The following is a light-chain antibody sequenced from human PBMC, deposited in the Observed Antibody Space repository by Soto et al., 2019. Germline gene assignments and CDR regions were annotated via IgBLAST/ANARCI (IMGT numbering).Light chain of an antibody. CDR2: DVS. CDR1: RNISNY. CDR3: QQRSNWPRT. J-gene: IGKJ1*01. Sequence: IVLTQSPATLSLSPGERATLSCRASRNISNYVIWYQQKPGQAPRLVIYDVSNRAAGIPARFSGSGSGTDFTLTISSLEPEDIAVYFCQQRSNWPRTFGQGTKVDIK. V-gene: IGKV3-11*01.